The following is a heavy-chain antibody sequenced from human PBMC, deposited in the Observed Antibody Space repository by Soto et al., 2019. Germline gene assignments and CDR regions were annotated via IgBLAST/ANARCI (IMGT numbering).Heavy chain of an antibody. Sequence: QLQLQESGPGLVKPSETLSLTCTVSGGSISSRGYYWGWIRQPPGKGLEWIGTIYYSGSAYYNPTLKSPVTISVDPSKNQFSLRLSSVTAADTAVYYCATSNWFDPWGQGTLVTVSS. CDR2: IYYSGSA. V-gene: IGHV4-39*01. CDR1: GGSISSRGYY. CDR3: ATSNWFDP. J-gene: IGHJ5*02.